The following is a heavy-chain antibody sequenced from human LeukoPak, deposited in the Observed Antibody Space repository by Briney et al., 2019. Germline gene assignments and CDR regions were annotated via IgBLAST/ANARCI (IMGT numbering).Heavy chain of an antibody. CDR1: GFTFSSYA. J-gene: IGHJ4*02. Sequence: GGSLRLSCAASGFTFSSYAMSWVRQAPGKGLEWVSAISASGGSTNNADSVKGRFTISRDNSKSILYLQMNSLRAEDTAVYYGAKTPYIVSSGWYYFDNGGQGPLAPVSS. CDR3: AKTPYIVSSGWYYFDN. CDR2: ISASGGST. V-gene: IGHV3-23*01. D-gene: IGHD6-19*01.